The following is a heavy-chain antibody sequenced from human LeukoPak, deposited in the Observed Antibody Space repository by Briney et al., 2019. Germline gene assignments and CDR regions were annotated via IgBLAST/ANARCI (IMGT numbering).Heavy chain of an antibody. J-gene: IGHJ4*02. CDR1: GGSISTYY. Sequence: PSETLSLTCTVSGGSISTYYWSWIRQPPGKGLEWIGSIHLIGSTNYNPSHKSQFTISVGTSKNQFSLRLAAVAPSDTAVYYCAAYSSSSGAFDYWGQGTLVTVSS. CDR2: IHLIGST. V-gene: IGHV4-59*12. D-gene: IGHD6-6*01. CDR3: AAYSSSSGAFDY.